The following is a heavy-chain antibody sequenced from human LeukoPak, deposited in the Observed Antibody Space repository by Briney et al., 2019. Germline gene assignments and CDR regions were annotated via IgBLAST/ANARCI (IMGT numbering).Heavy chain of an antibody. D-gene: IGHD3-10*01. CDR2: ISAYNGNT. CDR1: GYTFTSYG. Sequence: ASVKVSCKASGYTFTSYGISWVRQAPGQGLEWMGWISAYNGNTNYAQKLQGRVTMTTDTSTSTAYMELRSLRSDDTAVYYCARDGPGVWFGEFGIRPSYYYGMDVWGQGTTVTVSS. J-gene: IGHJ6*02. V-gene: IGHV1-18*01. CDR3: ARDGPGVWFGEFGIRPSYYYGMDV.